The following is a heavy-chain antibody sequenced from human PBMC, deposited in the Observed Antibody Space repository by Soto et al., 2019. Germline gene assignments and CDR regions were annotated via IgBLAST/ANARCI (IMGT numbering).Heavy chain of an antibody. CDR1: GYTFTDYC. Sequence: ASVKVSCKASGYTFTDYCISWVRQAPGQGLEWIGWISAYNGNTNNAQELQDRVTMTTDSSTSTAYTELRSLRSDDTAVYYCARVGDIVVVGPWFDPWGQGTLVTVSS. CDR2: ISAYNGNT. J-gene: IGHJ5*02. D-gene: IGHD2-2*01. CDR3: ARVGDIVVVGPWFDP. V-gene: IGHV1-18*04.